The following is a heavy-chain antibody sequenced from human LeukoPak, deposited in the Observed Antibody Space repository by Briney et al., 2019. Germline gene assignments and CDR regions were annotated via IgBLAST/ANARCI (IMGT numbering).Heavy chain of an antibody. J-gene: IGHJ6*03. Sequence: GGSLRLSCAASGFTFTGYAMSWVRQVPGEGLEWVSAISGSGGRTYYADSVKGRFTISRDNSKNTLYLQKNSLRAEDTAVYYCAKDRQGFGFGEQLDYYYMDVWGKGTTVTVSS. V-gene: IGHV3-23*01. CDR3: AKDRQGFGFGEQLDYYYMDV. CDR1: GFTFTGYA. CDR2: ISGSGGRT. D-gene: IGHD3-10*01.